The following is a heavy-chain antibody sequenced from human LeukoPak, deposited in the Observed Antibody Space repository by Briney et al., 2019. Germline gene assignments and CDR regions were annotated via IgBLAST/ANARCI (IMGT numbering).Heavy chain of an antibody. CDR1: GFTFSSYA. J-gene: IGHJ4*02. V-gene: IGHV3-23*01. CDR3: AKDPHTGYSFAY. CDR2: LSGSGGST. Sequence: QTGGSLRLSCVSSGFTFSSYAMSWVRQAPGKGLEWVSSLSGSGGSTYYADSVKGRFTISRDNSKNTLYLQMNSLRVEDTAVYYCAKDPHTGYSFAYWGQGTLVTVSS. D-gene: IGHD5-18*01.